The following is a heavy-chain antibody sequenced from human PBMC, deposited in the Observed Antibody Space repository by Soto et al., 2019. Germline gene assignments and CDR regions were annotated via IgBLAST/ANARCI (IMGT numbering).Heavy chain of an antibody. Sequence: DVQLVESGGGLVQPGGSLRLSCSASGFTFSNYVMHWVRQAAGKGLEYVSAISSNGGSTYYADSVKGRFTISRDNSKNTLYLQMSSLRAEDTAVYYCVKDSSWYGDYWGQGTLVTVSS. V-gene: IGHV3-64D*08. J-gene: IGHJ4*02. CDR2: ISSNGGST. CDR3: VKDSSWYGDY. D-gene: IGHD6-13*01. CDR1: GFTFSNYV.